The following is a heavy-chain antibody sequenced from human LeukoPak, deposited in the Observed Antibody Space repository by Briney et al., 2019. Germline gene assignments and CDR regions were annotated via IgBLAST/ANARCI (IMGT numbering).Heavy chain of an antibody. V-gene: IGHV3-48*01. Sequence: GGSLRLSCAASGFPFSSYSMNWVRQAPGEGLEWVSYISSSRTTSYADSVKGRFTISRDNARNSLYLQMNSLRAEDTAVYYCARDLGQYYDTSDNWFDPWGQGTLVTVSS. D-gene: IGHD3-22*01. CDR1: GFPFSSYS. CDR2: ISSSRTT. CDR3: ARDLGQYYDTSDNWFDP. J-gene: IGHJ5*02.